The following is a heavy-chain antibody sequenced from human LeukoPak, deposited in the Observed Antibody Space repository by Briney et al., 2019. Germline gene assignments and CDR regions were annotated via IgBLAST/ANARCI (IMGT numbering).Heavy chain of an antibody. Sequence: GGSLRLSCAASGFTFDDYAMHWVRQAPGKGLEWVSGISWNSGTIDYADSVKGRFTISRDNAKNSLYLQMNSLRAEDMDLYYCAKDFFGELLNYFDYWGQGTLVTVSS. V-gene: IGHV3-9*03. D-gene: IGHD3-16*01. CDR2: ISWNSGTI. CDR3: AKDFFGELLNYFDY. CDR1: GFTFDDYA. J-gene: IGHJ4*02.